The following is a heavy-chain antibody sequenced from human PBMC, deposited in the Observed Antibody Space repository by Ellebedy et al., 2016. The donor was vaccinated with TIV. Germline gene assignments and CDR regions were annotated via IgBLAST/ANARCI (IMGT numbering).Heavy chain of an antibody. J-gene: IGHJ6*02. Sequence: PGGSLRLSCATSGFSVSGMHWVRQAPGKGLEWVAFIRSDETTKYYSDSVEGRFTITRDSSKNTLDLQMNTPRPEDTAVYFCVKGAYPVPTVMAVWGQGTMVTVSS. D-gene: IGHD3-16*01. CDR2: IRSDETTK. CDR3: VKGAYPVPTVMAV. CDR1: GFSVSG. V-gene: IGHV3-30*02.